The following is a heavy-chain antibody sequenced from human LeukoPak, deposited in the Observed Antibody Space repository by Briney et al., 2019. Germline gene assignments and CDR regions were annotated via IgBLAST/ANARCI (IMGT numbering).Heavy chain of an antibody. CDR2: ISSSSSYI. D-gene: IGHD3-22*01. CDR3: ARESSGYYSKWFDL. CDR1: GFTFSSYS. V-gene: IGHV3-21*01. J-gene: IGHJ5*02. Sequence: GGSLRLSCAASGFTFSSYSMNWVRQAPGKGLEWVSSISSSSSYIYYADSVRGRFTISRDNAKNSLYLQMNSLRAEDTAVYYCARESSGYYSKWFDLWGQGTLVTVSS.